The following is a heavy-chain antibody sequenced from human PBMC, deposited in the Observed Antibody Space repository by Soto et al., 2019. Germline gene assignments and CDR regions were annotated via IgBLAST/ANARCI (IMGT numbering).Heavy chain of an antibody. CDR1: GFTFNNCA. J-gene: IGHJ4*02. V-gene: IGHV3-64D*06. D-gene: IGHD4-4*01. CDR2: ISGDGDTI. Sequence: GSLRLSCSASGFTFNNCAMHWVRQIPGKGLENVSAISGDGDTIYYADSVKGRFTISRDNSKNTLYLLVTSLRAEDTAIYYCVKGGRTTVTEFDFWGQGTLVTVSS. CDR3: VKGGRTTVTEFDF.